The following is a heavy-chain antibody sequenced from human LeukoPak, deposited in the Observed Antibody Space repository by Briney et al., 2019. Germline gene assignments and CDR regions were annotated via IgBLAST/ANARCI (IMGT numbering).Heavy chain of an antibody. CDR3: VAVPETDFWIGFYLDY. CDR1: GFTFSNYW. V-gene: IGHV3-7*03. D-gene: IGHD3-3*01. Sequence: GGSLRLSCAASGFTFSNYWVTWVRQAPGKGLEWVANIKEDGSEKDYVDSVKGRFTISRDNAKNSLYLQMNSLRAEDTALYFCVAVPETDFWIGFYLDYWGQGTLVTVSS. J-gene: IGHJ4*02. CDR2: IKEDGSEK.